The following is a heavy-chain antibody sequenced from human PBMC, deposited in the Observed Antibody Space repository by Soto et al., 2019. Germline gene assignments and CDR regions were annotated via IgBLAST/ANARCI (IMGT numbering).Heavy chain of an antibody. CDR1: GGTFSSYA. V-gene: IGHV1-69*01. CDR2: IIPIFGTA. J-gene: IGHJ6*02. Sequence: QVQLVQSGAEVKKPGSSVKVSCKASGGTFSSYAISWVRQAPGQGLEWMGGIIPIFGTANYAQKFQGRVTITADESTSTAHMELSSLRSEDTAVYYCARGEVGYCSSTSCYYGMDVWGQGTTVTVSS. D-gene: IGHD2-2*01. CDR3: ARGEVGYCSSTSCYYGMDV.